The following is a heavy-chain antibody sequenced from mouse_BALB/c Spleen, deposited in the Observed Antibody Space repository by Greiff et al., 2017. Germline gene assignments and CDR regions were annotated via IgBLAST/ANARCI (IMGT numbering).Heavy chain of an antibody. J-gene: IGHJ3*01. CDR3: ARGGYYDYDGGTLFAY. V-gene: IGHV14-3*02. CDR1: GFNIKDTY. CDR2: IDPANGNT. D-gene: IGHD2-4*01. Sequence: EVKLVESGAELVKPGASVKLSCTASGFNIKDTYMHWVKQRPEQGLEWIGRIDPANGNTKYDPKFQGKATITADTSSNTAYLQLSSLTSEDTAVYYWARGGYYDYDGGTLFAYWGQGTLVTVSA.